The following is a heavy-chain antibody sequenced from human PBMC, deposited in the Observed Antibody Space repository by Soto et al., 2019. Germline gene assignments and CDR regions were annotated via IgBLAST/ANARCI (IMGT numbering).Heavy chain of an antibody. J-gene: IGHJ6*02. CDR1: GGSISSGGYY. V-gene: IGHV4-31*03. D-gene: IGHD2-15*01. CDR3: ARDCSGGRCYSGAGYGMDV. CDR2: IYYSGST. Sequence: SETLSLTCTVSGGSISSGGYYWSWIRQHPGKGLEWIGYIYYSGSTYYNPSLKSRVTISVDTSKNQFSLKLSSVTAADTAVYYCARDCSGGRCYSGAGYGMDVWGQGTTVTVSS.